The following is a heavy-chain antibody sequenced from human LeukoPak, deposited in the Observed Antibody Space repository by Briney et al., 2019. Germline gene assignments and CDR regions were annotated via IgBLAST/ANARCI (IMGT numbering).Heavy chain of an antibody. Sequence: ASVKVSCKASGGTFSSYAITWVRQAPGQGLEWMGWISAYTGNTNYAPKFQGRVTITTDTSTSTAHMELRSLTSDDTAVYYCARVASTTCDCPDYFDYWGQGTLVTVSS. D-gene: IGHD2-2*01. CDR2: ISAYTGNT. CDR3: ARVASTTCDCPDYFDY. J-gene: IGHJ4*02. V-gene: IGHV1-18*01. CDR1: GGTFSSYA.